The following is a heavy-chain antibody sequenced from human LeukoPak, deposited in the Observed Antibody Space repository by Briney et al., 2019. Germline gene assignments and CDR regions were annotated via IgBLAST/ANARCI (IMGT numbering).Heavy chain of an antibody. CDR1: RHTVSRNY. V-gene: IGHV3-53*01. D-gene: IGHD4-23*01. Sequence: SGGSLRLSCAASRHTVSRNYKSWARHAPGEGLVWVSYIYSGGSTYYSDSVKGRFTISRDNSKNTLYLQMNSLRAEDTAVYYCARAVEGYGGIPAPGAFDIWGQGTMVTVSS. CDR3: ARAVEGYGGIPAPGAFDI. J-gene: IGHJ3*02. CDR2: IYSGGST.